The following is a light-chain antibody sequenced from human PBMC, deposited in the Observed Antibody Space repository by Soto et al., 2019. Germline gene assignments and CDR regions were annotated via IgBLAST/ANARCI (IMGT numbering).Light chain of an antibody. Sequence: DIVLTQSPATLSLSPGESATLSCRASQSVFGFLAWYQQSPGQAPRLLLFDISKRATGIPARFSGSGSGTGFTLTISSLEPEDSAVYYCQHRSDWPPLFTFGQGTKLEIK. V-gene: IGKV3-11*01. CDR1: QSVFGF. J-gene: IGKJ2*01. CDR3: QHRSDWPPLFT. CDR2: DIS.